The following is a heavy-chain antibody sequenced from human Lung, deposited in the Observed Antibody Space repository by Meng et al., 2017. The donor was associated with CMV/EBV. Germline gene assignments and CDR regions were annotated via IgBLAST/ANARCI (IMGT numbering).Heavy chain of an antibody. Sequence: SVKVSCKASGYTFTTYDINWVRQATGQGLEWMGWMNPNSGNTGYEQKFQGRVTLTRVNSISTAYMELSSLTSDDTAVYYCARTRIEVEPDGRKIKYYNYGMDVWGQGXTVTVSS. CDR1: GYTFTTYD. CDR3: ARTRIEVEPDGRKIKYYNYGMDV. V-gene: IGHV1-8*01. D-gene: IGHD2-2*01. J-gene: IGHJ6*02. CDR2: MNPNSGNT.